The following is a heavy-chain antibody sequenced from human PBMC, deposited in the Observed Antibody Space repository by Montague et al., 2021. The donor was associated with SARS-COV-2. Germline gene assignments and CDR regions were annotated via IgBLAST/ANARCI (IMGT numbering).Heavy chain of an antibody. CDR2: IDWDDDT. Sequence: PALVKPTQTLTLTCTFSGFSVSTSGLCVSWIRQPPGKALEWLALIDWDDDTYCSTSLKTRLAISKDTSKNQVVLTVTDMDPVDTGTYYCARIPEYSSGGGPDWYFDLWGRGTLVTVSS. D-gene: IGHD6-19*01. V-gene: IGHV2-70*01. CDR1: GFSVSTSGLC. CDR3: ARIPEYSSGGGPDWYFDL. J-gene: IGHJ2*01.